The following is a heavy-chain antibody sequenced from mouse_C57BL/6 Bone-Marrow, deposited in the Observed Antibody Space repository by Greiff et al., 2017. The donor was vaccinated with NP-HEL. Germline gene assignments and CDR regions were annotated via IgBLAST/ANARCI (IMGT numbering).Heavy chain of an antibody. J-gene: IGHJ3*01. V-gene: IGHV5-9-1*02. CDR3: TRDNYPPWFAY. CDR1: GFTFSSYA. Sequence: EVKLVESGEGLVKPGGSLKLSCAASGFTFSSYAMSWVRQTPEKRLEWVAYISSGGDYIYYADTVKGRFTISRDNARNTLYLQMSSPKSEDTAMYYCTRDNYPPWFAYWGQGTLVTVSA. D-gene: IGHD1-3*01. CDR2: ISSGGDYI.